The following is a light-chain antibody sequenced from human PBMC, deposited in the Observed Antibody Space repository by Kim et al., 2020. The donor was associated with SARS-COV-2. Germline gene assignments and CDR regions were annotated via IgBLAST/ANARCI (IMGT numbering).Light chain of an antibody. CDR2: ATS. Sequence: SPGGGVTLSCRGSQDVGSSYLAWYQQKPGQAPRLLIYATSTRATGIPDRFSGSGSETDFTLTISRLEPEDFAVYYCQQYGSAPWTFGPGTKVDIK. CDR3: QQYGSAPWT. V-gene: IGKV3-20*01. J-gene: IGKJ1*01. CDR1: QDVGSSY.